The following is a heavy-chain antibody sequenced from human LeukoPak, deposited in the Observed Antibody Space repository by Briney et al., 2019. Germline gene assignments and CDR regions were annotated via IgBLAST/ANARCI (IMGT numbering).Heavy chain of an antibody. Sequence: PGGSLRLSCAASGFKFRDYYMGWIRQAPGKRLEGVSYISGSGDARPYADSVKGRFTVSRNNAIDSLYLQMDSLGAEDTAVYYCARIGTTVAAGAADYWGQGTQVTVSS. J-gene: IGHJ4*02. CDR3: ARIGTTVAAGAADY. CDR2: ISGSGDAR. D-gene: IGHD6-13*01. V-gene: IGHV3-11*01. CDR1: GFKFRDYY.